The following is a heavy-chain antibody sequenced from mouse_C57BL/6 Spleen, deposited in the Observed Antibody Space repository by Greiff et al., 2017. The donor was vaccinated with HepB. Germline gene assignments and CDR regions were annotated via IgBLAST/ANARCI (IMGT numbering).Heavy chain of an antibody. J-gene: IGHJ2*01. CDR3: ASSAGTFDY. V-gene: IGHV1-69*01. CDR1: GYTFTSYW. D-gene: IGHD4-1*01. CDR2: IDPSDSYT. Sequence: QVQLQQPGAELVMPGASVKLSCKASGYTFTSYWMHWVKQRPGQGLEWIGEIDPSDSYTNYNQKFKGKSTLTVDKSSSTAYMQLSSLTSEDSAVYYCASSAGTFDYWGQGTTLTVSS.